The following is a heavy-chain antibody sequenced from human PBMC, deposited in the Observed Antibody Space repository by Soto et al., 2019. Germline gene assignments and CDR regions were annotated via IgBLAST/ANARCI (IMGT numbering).Heavy chain of an antibody. D-gene: IGHD1-20*01. CDR2: IYYSGST. CDR3: ARRYDRSYYFDY. CDR1: GGSISSGGYY. Sequence: QVQLQESGPGLVKPSQTLSLTCTVSGGSISSGGYYWSWIRQHPGKGLEWIGYIYYSGSTYYNSSLKSRXXIXVXXSKNQFSLKLSSVTAADTAVYYCARRYDRSYYFDYWGQGTLVTVSS. J-gene: IGHJ4*02. V-gene: IGHV4-31*03.